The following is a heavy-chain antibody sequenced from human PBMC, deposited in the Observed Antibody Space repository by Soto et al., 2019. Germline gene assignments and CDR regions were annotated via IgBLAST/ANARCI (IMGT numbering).Heavy chain of an antibody. Sequence: PSETLSLTCTVSGGSISTGGYYWSWIRQHPGKGLEWIGYIYYSGSTYYNPSLKSRVTISVDTSKNQFSLKLSSVTAADTAVYYCATVDLAAAGTFDYWGRGILVTVSS. CDR3: ATVDLAAAGTFDY. J-gene: IGHJ4*02. CDR1: GGSISTGGYY. V-gene: IGHV4-31*03. D-gene: IGHD6-13*01. CDR2: IYYSGST.